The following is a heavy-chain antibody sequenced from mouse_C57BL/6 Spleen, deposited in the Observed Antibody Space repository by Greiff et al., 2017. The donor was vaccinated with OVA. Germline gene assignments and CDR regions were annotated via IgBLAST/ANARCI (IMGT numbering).Heavy chain of an antibody. J-gene: IGHJ2*01. CDR3: TRDNYYGSSSFDD. CDR2: IVPETGGT. D-gene: IGHD1-1*01. CDR1: GYTFTDYE. Sequence: QVQLQQSGAELVRPGASVTLSCKASGYTFTDYEMHWVKQTPVPGLEWIGAIVPETGGTAYNQKFKGKAILTADKSSSTAYMELRSLTSEDSAVYYCTRDNYYGSSSFDDWGQGTTLTVSS. V-gene: IGHV1-15*01.